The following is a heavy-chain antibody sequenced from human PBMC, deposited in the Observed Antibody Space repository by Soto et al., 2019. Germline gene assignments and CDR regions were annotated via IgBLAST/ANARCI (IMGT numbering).Heavy chain of an antibody. Sequence: QVQLVESGGGVVQPGRSLRLSCAASGFTFSSYGMQWVRQAPGKGLEWVAVISYDGSNKYYADSVKGRFTISRDNSKNTLYLQMNSLRAEDTAVYYCAKDTIAVAPTFDYWCQGTLVTVSS. V-gene: IGHV3-30*18. CDR3: AKDTIAVAPTFDY. J-gene: IGHJ4*02. D-gene: IGHD6-19*01. CDR2: ISYDGSNK. CDR1: GFTFSSYG.